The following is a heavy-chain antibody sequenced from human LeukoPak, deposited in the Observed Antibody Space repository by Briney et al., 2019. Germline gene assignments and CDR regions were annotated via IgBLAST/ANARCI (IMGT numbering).Heavy chain of an antibody. J-gene: IGHJ4*02. Sequence: GGSLRLSCAASGFTFSSYGMSWVRQAPGKGLEWVSAISGSGGSTYYADSVKGRFTISRDNSKNTLYLQVNSLRAEDTAVYYCAKASGYSSGWSTYWGQGTLVTVSS. CDR3: AKASGYSSGWSTY. CDR1: GFTFSSYG. V-gene: IGHV3-23*01. D-gene: IGHD6-19*01. CDR2: ISGSGGST.